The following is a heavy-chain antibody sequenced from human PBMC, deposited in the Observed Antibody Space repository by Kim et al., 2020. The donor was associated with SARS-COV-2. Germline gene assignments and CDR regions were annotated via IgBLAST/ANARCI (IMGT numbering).Heavy chain of an antibody. V-gene: IGHV3-11*01. CDR3: ARDRGYCSSTSCLSGERDAFDI. D-gene: IGHD2-2*01. Sequence: GGSLRLSCAASGFTFSDYYMSWIRQAPGKGLEWVSYISSSGSTIYYADSVKGRFTISRDNAKNSLYLQMNSLRAEDTAVYYCARDRGYCSSTSCLSGERDAFDIWGQGTMVTVSS. CDR1: GFTFSDYY. J-gene: IGHJ3*02. CDR2: ISSSGSTI.